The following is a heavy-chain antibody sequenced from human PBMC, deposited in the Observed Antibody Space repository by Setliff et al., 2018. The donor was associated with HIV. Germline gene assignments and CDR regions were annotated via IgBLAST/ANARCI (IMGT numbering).Heavy chain of an antibody. CDR1: GGSISSSSLY. CDR3: ARERRDVYYYYYMDV. Sequence: SETLSLTCTVSGGSISSSSLYWGWIRQPPGKGLQWIGSIFDSGATYYNASLRSRVTMSVDTSKNQFSLKLSSVTAADTAVYFCARERRDVYYYYYMDVWGKGTTVTVSS. V-gene: IGHV4-39*07. J-gene: IGHJ6*03. CDR2: IFDSGAT.